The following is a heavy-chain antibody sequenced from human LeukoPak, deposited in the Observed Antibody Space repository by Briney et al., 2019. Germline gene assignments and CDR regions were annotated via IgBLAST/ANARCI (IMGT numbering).Heavy chain of an antibody. V-gene: IGHV4-31*03. D-gene: IGHD2-21*02. CDR3: ARDLPGVYCGGDCYHWFDP. J-gene: IGHJ5*02. CDR1: GGSISSGGYY. Sequence: PSQTLSLTCTVSGGSISSGGYYWRWIRQHPGKGLEWIGYIYYSGSTYYNPSLKSRVTISVDTSKNQFSLKLSSVTAADTAVYYCARDLPGVYCGGDCYHWFDPWGQGTLVTVSS. CDR2: IYYSGST.